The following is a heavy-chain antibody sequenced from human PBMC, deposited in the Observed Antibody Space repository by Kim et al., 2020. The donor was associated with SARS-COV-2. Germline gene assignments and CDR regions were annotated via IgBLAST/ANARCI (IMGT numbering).Heavy chain of an antibody. CDR3: AGIQLWLNGGVFDY. CDR2: INPNSGGT. V-gene: IGHV1-2*02. J-gene: IGHJ4*02. CDR1: GYTFTGYY. Sequence: ASVKVSCKASGYTFTGYYMHWVRQAPGQGLEWMVWINPNSGGTNYAQKFQGRVTMTRDTSISTAYMELSRLRSDDTAVYYCAGIQLWLNGGVFDYWGQGTLVTVSS. D-gene: IGHD5-18*01.